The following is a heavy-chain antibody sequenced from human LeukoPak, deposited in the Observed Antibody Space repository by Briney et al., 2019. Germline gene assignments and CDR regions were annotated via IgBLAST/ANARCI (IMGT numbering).Heavy chain of an antibody. CDR1: GGSFSGYY. Sequence: SETLSLTCAVYGGSFSGYYWSWIRQPPGKGLEWIGEINHSGSTNYSPSLTSRVTISLDTSRNQFSLKLNSVTAADTAVYYCAKSNGYGLVDIWGQGTMVTVSS. V-gene: IGHV4-34*01. CDR2: INHSGST. J-gene: IGHJ3*02. CDR3: AKSNGYGLVDI. D-gene: IGHD3-10*01.